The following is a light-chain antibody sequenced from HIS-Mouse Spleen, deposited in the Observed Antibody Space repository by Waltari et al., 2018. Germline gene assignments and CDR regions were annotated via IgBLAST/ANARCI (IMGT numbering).Light chain of an antibody. CDR3: YSTDSSGNHRV. CDR2: EDS. Sequence: SYELTQPPSVSVSPGQTARITCPGDALPKKYAYWYQQKSGQAPVLVIYEDSKRPSGIPGRFSGSRSGTMATLTISGAQVEDEADYYCYSTDSSGNHRVFGGGTKLTVL. V-gene: IGLV3-10*01. J-gene: IGLJ2*01. CDR1: ALPKKY.